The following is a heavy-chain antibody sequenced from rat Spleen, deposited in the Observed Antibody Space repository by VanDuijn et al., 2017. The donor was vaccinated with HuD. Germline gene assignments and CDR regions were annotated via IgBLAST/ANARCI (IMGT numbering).Heavy chain of an antibody. V-gene: IGHV5-22*01. Sequence: EVQLVESGGGLVQPGRSLKLSCAASVFTFSDYYMAWVRQAPKTGLECVASMSYEGSSTYYGDSVKGRFTISRDNAKSTLHLQMDSLRSEDTATYYCTTYGGLRNWFAYWGQGTLVTVSS. CDR3: TTYGGLRNWFAY. CDR1: VFTFSDYY. J-gene: IGHJ3*01. CDR2: MSYEGSST. D-gene: IGHD4-1*01.